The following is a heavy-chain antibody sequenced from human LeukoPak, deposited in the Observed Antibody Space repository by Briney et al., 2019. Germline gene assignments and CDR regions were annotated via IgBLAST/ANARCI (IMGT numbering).Heavy chain of an antibody. Sequence: PSETLSLTCIVSGGSISTSAYYWGWIRQPPGEGLQWIGSIYYSGNTYYNSSLKSRVTISVDTSTSQFSLRLSSVTAADTAVYYCARQPALTHSHLDYWGQGTLVTVSS. CDR3: ARQPALTHSHLDY. V-gene: IGHV4-39*01. CDR1: GGSISTSAYY. J-gene: IGHJ4*02. CDR2: IYYSGNT.